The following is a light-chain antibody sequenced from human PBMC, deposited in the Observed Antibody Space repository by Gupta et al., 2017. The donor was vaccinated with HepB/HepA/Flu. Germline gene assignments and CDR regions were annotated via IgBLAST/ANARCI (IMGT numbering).Light chain of an antibody. Sequence: EIVLTQSPGTLSLSQGERATLSCRASQSVSSSYLAWYQQTPCQAPRLLIYGASSSSTGIPDIFSCSGSGTDFTLTISRLEPEDFSVYYCQQYSSSPPGVTFGPGTKVDIK. CDR2: GAS. CDR1: QSVSSSY. V-gene: IGKV3-20*01. J-gene: IGKJ3*01. CDR3: QQYSSSPPGVT.